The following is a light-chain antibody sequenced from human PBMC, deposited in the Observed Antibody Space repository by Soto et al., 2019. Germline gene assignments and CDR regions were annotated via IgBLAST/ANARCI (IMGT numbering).Light chain of an antibody. V-gene: IGKV3-20*01. CDR3: QQYGSSALT. J-gene: IGKJ4*01. CDR2: GAS. CDR1: QSVSSSY. Sequence: IALTQSPGTLSLSPGERATLSCRASQSVSSSYLAWYQQKPGQAPRLLIYGASSRATGIPDRFSGSGSGTDFTLTISRLEPEDFAVYYCQQYGSSALTFGGGTKVDIK.